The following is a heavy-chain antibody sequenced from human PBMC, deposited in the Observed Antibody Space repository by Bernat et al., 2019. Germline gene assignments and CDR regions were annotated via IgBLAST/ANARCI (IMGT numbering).Heavy chain of an antibody. CDR1: GFTFGDYA. J-gene: IGHJ2*01. D-gene: IGHD6-13*01. CDR3: AKSAAAAGDWYFDL. V-gene: IGHV3-30*18. CDR2: ISYDGSNK. Sequence: VQLVESGGDLVQPGRSLRLSCTGSGFTFGDYAMTWVRQAPGKGLEWVAVISYDGSNKYYADSVKGRFTISRDNSKNTLYLQMNSLRAEDTAVYYCAKSAAAAGDWYFDLWGRGTLVTVSS.